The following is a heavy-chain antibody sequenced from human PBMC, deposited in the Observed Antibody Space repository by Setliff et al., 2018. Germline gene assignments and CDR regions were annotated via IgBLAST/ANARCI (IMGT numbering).Heavy chain of an antibody. CDR1: GGTFSSYA. D-gene: IGHD2-15*01. CDR3: ARGAPGGKDYYYYYMDV. Sequence: SVKVSCKASGGTFSSYAISWVRQAPGQGLEWMGGIIPIFGTANYAQKFQGRVTITADESTSTAYMELSSLRSEDTAVYYCARGAPGGKDYYYYYMDVWGKGTTVTV. V-gene: IGHV1-69*13. CDR2: IIPIFGTA. J-gene: IGHJ6*03.